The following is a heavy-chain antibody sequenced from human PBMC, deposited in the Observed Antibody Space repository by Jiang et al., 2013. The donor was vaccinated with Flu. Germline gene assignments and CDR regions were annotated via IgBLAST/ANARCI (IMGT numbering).Heavy chain of an antibody. CDR1: GGSISGYY. CDR3: AGTPYHRSYYYYGMDV. CDR2: IYYSEST. Sequence: GSGLVKPSETLSLTCTVSGGSISGYYWTWIRQPPGKGLEWIGYIYYSESTNYNPSLKSRVAISVDMSKNQFSLRLSSVTAADTAVYYCAGTPYHRSYYYYGMDVWGQGTTVTV. V-gene: IGHV4-59*08. J-gene: IGHJ6*02.